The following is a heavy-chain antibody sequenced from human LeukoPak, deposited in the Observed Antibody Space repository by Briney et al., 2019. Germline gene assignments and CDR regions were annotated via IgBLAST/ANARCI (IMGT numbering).Heavy chain of an antibody. V-gene: IGHV1-2*02. J-gene: IGHJ4*02. D-gene: IGHD5-18*01. Sequence: GASVKVSCKTSGYTFTGYYMHWVRQAPGQGLEWMGWINPNSGGTNYAQKFQGRVTMTRDTSISTAVMELSRLRSDDTAVYYCARNTATDLYYFDYWGQGTLVTVSS. CDR3: ARNTATDLYYFDY. CDR2: INPNSGGT. CDR1: GYTFTGYY.